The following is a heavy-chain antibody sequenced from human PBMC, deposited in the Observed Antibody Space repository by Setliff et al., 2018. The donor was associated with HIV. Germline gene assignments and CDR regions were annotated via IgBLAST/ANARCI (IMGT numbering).Heavy chain of an antibody. J-gene: IGHJ4*02. CDR1: GIIFSTYG. Sequence: PGGSLRLSCAASGIIFSTYGMHWVRQAPGKGLEWVAVIWHDGRNKYYVDSVKGRFTISRDNAKNSLYLEMNSLRAEETAVYYCARDLRSSHGSPNYFDYWGRGALVTVSS. CDR2: IWHDGRNK. V-gene: IGHV3-33*01. CDR3: ARDLRSSHGSPNYFDY. D-gene: IGHD2-15*01.